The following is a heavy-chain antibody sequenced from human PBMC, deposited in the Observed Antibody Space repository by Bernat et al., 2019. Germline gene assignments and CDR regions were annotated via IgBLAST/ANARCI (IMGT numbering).Heavy chain of an antibody. Sequence: QVQLVVSGGGLVKPGGSLRLSCAASGFTFSDHYMSWIRQAPGKGLEWVSYIDKTGTETNYADSLKGRFTISRDNAKSSLYLQLNSLRAEDTAVYYCGRGHWGIDYWGQGILVTVSP. CDR3: GRGHWGIDY. CDR2: IDKTGTET. D-gene: IGHD3-16*01. CDR1: GFTFSDHY. J-gene: IGHJ4*02. V-gene: IGHV3-11*06.